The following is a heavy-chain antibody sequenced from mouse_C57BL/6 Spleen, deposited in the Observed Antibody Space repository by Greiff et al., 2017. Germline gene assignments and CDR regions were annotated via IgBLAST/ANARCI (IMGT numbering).Heavy chain of an antibody. D-gene: IGHD2-1*01. CDR3: ARDGDYGSYEAWCAY. CDR1: GYTFPEYT. V-gene: IGHV1-62-2*01. Sequence: VQLQQSGAELVKPGASVKLSCKASGYTFPEYTIHWVKPRSGQGLEWIGWFFPGSGSIKYNEKFKDKATLHADNSSSTVYMELSSLSSKDSAVYFCARDGDYGSYEAWCAYWGQGTLGTVSA. J-gene: IGHJ3*01. CDR2: FFPGSGSI.